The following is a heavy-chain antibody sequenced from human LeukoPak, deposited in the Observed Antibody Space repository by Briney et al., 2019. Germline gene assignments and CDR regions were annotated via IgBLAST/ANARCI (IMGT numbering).Heavy chain of an antibody. J-gene: IGHJ4*02. Sequence: PGGSLRLSCLASGFTFTTYGMNWVRQAPGKGPEWVSGIGGSGIRTYYADSVKGRFTISRDNSKNTVYLQMNSLRDEDTAVYYCAKDSHWILFDDWGQGTLVTVSS. D-gene: IGHD5-18*01. CDR1: GFTFTTYG. CDR3: AKDSHWILFDD. V-gene: IGHV3-23*01. CDR2: IGGSGIRT.